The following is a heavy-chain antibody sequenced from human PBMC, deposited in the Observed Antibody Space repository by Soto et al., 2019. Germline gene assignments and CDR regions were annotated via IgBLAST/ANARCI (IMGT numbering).Heavy chain of an antibody. Sequence: GGSLRLSCSASGFTFSSYAMHWVRQAPGKGLEYVSAISSNGGSTYYADSVKGRFTISRDNSKNTLYLQMSSLRAEDTAVYYCVKDQXDSSGWLGYYYYYGMDVWGPGTTVTVSS. CDR2: ISSNGGST. CDR1: GFTFSSYA. J-gene: IGHJ6*02. CDR3: VKDQXDSSGWLGYYYYYGMDV. V-gene: IGHV3-64D*06. D-gene: IGHD6-19*01.